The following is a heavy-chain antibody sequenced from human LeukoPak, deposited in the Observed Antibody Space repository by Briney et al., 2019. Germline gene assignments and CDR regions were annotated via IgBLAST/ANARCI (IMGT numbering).Heavy chain of an antibody. CDR2: INHSGST. D-gene: IGHD1-1*01. J-gene: IGHJ4*02. CDR3: AKPNSSYCYYSDY. Sequence: PSETLSPTCAVSGGSFSGYYWSWIRQPPGKGLEWIGEINHSGSTNHNPSLKSRVTISVDTSKNQFSLKLSSVTAADTAVSYCAKPNSSYCYYSDYWGQGTLVTVSS. V-gene: IGHV4-34*01. CDR1: GGSFSGYY.